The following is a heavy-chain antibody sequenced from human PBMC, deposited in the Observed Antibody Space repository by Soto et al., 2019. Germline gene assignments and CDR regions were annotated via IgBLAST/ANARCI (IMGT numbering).Heavy chain of an antibody. V-gene: IGHV1-46*01. CDR3: ARDQSYNDLYWLIDT. D-gene: IGHD3-22*01. J-gene: IGHJ5*02. CDR2: IDPNGGRT. Sequence: ASVKVSCKASGYTFTSTYMHWVRQAPGQGLEWMGVIDPNGGRTIYAEKFQGRLTLTRDTSTATDYMQLSSLRPEDTAMYFCARDQSYNDLYWLIDTWGQGTLVTVSS. CDR1: GYTFTSTY.